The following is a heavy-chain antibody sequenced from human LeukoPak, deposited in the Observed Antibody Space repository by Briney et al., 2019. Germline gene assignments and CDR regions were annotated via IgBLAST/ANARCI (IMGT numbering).Heavy chain of an antibody. D-gene: IGHD3-10*01. CDR1: GYSISSGYY. CDR2: INHSGST. Sequence: TSETLSLTCTVSGYSISSGYYWGWIRQPPGKGLEWIGSINHSGSTNYNPSLKSRVTISVDTSKNQFSLKLSSVTAADTAVYYCAKSLYGSGSYYNWFDPWGQGTLVAVSS. J-gene: IGHJ5*02. CDR3: AKSLYGSGSYYNWFDP. V-gene: IGHV4-38-2*02.